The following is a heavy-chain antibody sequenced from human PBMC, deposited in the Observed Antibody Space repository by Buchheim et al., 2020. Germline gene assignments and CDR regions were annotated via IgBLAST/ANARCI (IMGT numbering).Heavy chain of an antibody. CDR2: TYYRSKWYN. Sequence: QLQQSGPGLVKPSQTLSLTCAISGDSVSSYTAAWNWIRRSPSRGLEWLGRTYYRSKWYNDYTVSVIRRISINPDTSKNPFSLQLDYVTPEDTAVYYCAREVAGTYAFDIGGQGT. CDR1: GDSVSSYTAA. J-gene: IGHJ3*02. V-gene: IGHV6-1*01. CDR3: AREVAGTYAFDI. D-gene: IGHD6-13*01.